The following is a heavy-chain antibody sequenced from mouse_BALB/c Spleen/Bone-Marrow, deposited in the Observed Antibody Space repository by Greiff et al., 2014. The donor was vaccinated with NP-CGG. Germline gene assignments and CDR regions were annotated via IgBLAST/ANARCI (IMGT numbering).Heavy chain of an antibody. J-gene: IGHJ2*01. V-gene: IGHV7-3*02. D-gene: IGHD1-1*01. CDR3: ARDMGGLLFDS. CDR1: GFTFTDYY. Sequence: VQLKQSGGGLVQPGGSLRLSCATSGFTFTDYYMNWVRQPPGKALEWLAFIRNKAYGYTTEYSASVKGRFTISRDNSQNILYLQMNTLRDEDSATYYCARDMGGLLFDSWGQGTTLSVSS. CDR2: IRNKAYGYTT.